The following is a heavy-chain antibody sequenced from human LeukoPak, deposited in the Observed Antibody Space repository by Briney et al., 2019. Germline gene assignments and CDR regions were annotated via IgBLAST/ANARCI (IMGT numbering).Heavy chain of an antibody. CDR1: GCTFTSYY. Sequence: SVKVSCKASGCTFTSYYMYWVLQAPGQGLEWMGIINPSGGSTSYAQKFQGRVTMTRETSTSTVYMELSSLRSEDTAVYYCARGAAPMVADYWGQGTLVTVSS. D-gene: IGHD2-15*01. J-gene: IGHJ4*02. CDR2: INPSGGST. CDR3: ARGAAPMVADY. V-gene: IGHV1-46*01.